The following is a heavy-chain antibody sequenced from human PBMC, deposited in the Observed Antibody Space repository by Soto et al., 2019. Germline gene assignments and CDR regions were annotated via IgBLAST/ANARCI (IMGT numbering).Heavy chain of an antibody. CDR3: ARRIAAAGTTVLRAFDI. CDR1: GYTFTSYD. V-gene: IGHV1-8*01. J-gene: IGHJ3*02. Sequence: ASVKVSCKASGYTFTSYDINWVRQATGQGLEWMGWMNPNSGNTGYAQMFQGRVTMTRNTSISTAYMELSSLRSEDTAVYYCARRIAAAGTTVLRAFDIWGQGTMVTVSS. CDR2: MNPNSGNT. D-gene: IGHD6-13*01.